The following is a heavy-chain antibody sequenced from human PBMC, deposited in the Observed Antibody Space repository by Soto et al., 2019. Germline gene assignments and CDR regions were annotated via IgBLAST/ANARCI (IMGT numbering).Heavy chain of an antibody. J-gene: IGHJ4*02. CDR3: AHGSCSSADCYPNPYLDY. CDR1: WFSLSTTAEG. V-gene: IGHV2-5*02. CDR2: IYWDDDE. Sequence: QITLKESGPTLVKPTQTLTLTCTFSWFSLSTTAEGVGWIRQPPGKALEWLALIYWDDDERYSPSLKSRLTITKDTSKNQVVLTMTNVAPVDTATYYCAHGSCSSADCYPNPYLDYWGQGILVTVSS. D-gene: IGHD2-2*01.